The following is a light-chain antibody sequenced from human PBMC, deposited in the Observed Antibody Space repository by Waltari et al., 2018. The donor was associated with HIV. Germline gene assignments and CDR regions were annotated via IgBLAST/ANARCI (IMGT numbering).Light chain of an antibody. Sequence: QVVLTQSPSASAPLGTSVNLTCTLNSGHSSYAIAWHQQQPEKGPRYLMKRNSDGSHRKGDGIPDRFSGSSSGSKRYRSISSLQSEDEADYYCQTWGTGGVFGGGTKLTVL. V-gene: IGLV4-69*01. CDR1: SGHSSYA. CDR3: QTWGTGGV. CDR2: RNSDGSH. J-gene: IGLJ3*02.